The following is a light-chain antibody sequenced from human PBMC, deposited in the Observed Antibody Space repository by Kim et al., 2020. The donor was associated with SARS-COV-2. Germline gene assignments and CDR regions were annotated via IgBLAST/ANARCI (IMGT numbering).Light chain of an antibody. CDR2: RDS. CDR3: QVWDSSTRGVV. V-gene: IGLV3-9*01. CDR1: NIGNKK. Sequence: LDKTTRMPCGENNIGNKKVHWYQHKPGQAPVLVIYRDSNRPSGIPERFSGSNSGNTATLTISRAQAGDEADYYCQVWDSSTRGVVFGGGTQLTVL. J-gene: IGLJ2*01.